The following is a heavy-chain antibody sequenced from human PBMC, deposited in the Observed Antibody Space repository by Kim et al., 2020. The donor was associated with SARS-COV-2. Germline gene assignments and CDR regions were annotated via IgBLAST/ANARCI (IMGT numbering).Heavy chain of an antibody. V-gene: IGHV1-69*04. Sequence: SVKVSCKASGGTFSSYAISWVRQAPGQGLEWMGRIIPILGIANYAQKFQGRVTITADKSTSTAYMELSSLRSEDTAVYYCAREGYDSSGYYQSGLDYWGQGTLVTVSS. CDR2: IIPILGIA. D-gene: IGHD3-22*01. CDR1: GGTFSSYA. J-gene: IGHJ4*02. CDR3: AREGYDSSGYYQSGLDY.